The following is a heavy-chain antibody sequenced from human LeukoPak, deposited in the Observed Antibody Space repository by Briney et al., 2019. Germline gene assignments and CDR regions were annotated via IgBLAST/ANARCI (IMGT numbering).Heavy chain of an antibody. D-gene: IGHD2-2*02. CDR2: INPSGGST. J-gene: IGHJ5*02. CDR1: GYTFTSYY. CDR3: ARPNIPGRRRWFDP. Sequence: GASVKVSCKASGYTFTSYYMHWVRQAPGQGLEWMGIINPSGGSTSYAQKFQGRVTMTRDTSKNQFSLKLSSVTAADTAVYYCARPNIPGRRRWFDPWGQGTLVTVSS. V-gene: IGHV1-46*01.